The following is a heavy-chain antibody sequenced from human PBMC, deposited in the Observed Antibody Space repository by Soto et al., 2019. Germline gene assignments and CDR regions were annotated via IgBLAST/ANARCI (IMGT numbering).Heavy chain of an antibody. CDR1: GDSVSRNGAA. CDR2: TYYGSTQYN. V-gene: IGHV6-1*01. D-gene: IGHD4-4*01. CDR3: AGGRNNAFDV. Sequence: QIQLQQSGPGLVKSSQTLSLTCVISGDSVSRNGAAWKWIGQSPSRGLEWLGRTYYGSTQYNEYATSVKGRMSVNPDTSKNQVSLQLNFVTPEDTGVYYCAGGRNNAFDVWGQGTMVTVSS. J-gene: IGHJ3*01.